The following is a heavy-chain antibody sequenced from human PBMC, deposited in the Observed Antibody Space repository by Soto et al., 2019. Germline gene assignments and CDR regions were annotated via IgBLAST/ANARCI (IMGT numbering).Heavy chain of an antibody. V-gene: IGHV1-69*13. D-gene: IGHD1-1*01. J-gene: IGHJ3*02. CDR1: GGTFSSYA. Sequence: SVKVSCKASGGTFSSYAISWVRQAPGQGLEWMGGTIPIFGTANYAQKFQGRVTITADESTSTAYMELSSLRSEDTAVYYCARDVKSALIQLERSPHAFDIWGQGTMVTVSS. CDR3: ARDVKSALIQLERSPHAFDI. CDR2: TIPIFGTA.